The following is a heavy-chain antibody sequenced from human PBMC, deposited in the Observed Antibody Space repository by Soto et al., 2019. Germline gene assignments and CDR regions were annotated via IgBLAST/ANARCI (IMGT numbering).Heavy chain of an antibody. V-gene: IGHV2-5*02. CDR3: AHRIRGYSGYGPAFDH. Sequence: QITLKESGPTLVKPTQTLTLTCTFSGFSLSTSGVAVAWIRQPPGKALEWLSLIFWDDDKRYSPSLKDRLSNTKDHSQNHLGLTMTNLDPVDTATYFCAHRIRGYSGYGPAFDHWGQGTLVTVSS. J-gene: IGHJ4*02. CDR1: GFSLSTSGVA. D-gene: IGHD5-12*01. CDR2: IFWDDDK.